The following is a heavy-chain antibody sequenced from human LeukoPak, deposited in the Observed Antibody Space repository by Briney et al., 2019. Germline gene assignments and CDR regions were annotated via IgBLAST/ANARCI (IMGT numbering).Heavy chain of an antibody. D-gene: IGHD2-8*01. CDR2: ISGNGRVI. CDR1: GFTFSDNY. CDR3: ARGLMGGYPRFDH. V-gene: IGHV3-11*01. J-gene: IGHJ4*02. Sequence: PGGSLRLSCAASGFTFSDNYMTWVRQAPGRGLEWLSYISGNGRVIQYADSVKGRFTISRDNAKNSLYLQMNSLRAEDTAVYYCARGLMGGYPRFDHWGQGTLVTVSS.